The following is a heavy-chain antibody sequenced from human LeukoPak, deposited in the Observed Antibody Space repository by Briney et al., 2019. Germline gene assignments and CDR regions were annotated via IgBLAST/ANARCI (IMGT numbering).Heavy chain of an antibody. J-gene: IGHJ4*02. CDR1: GFTFSSYE. CDR3: ARPKWNGDLRY. CDR2: ISSSGSTI. D-gene: IGHD1-20*01. V-gene: IGHV3-48*03. Sequence: GGSLRLSCAASGFTFSSYEMNWVRQAPGKGLEWVSYISSSGSTIYYADSVKGRFTISRDNAKNSLYLQMNRLRAEDTAVYYCARPKWNGDLRYWGQGTLVTVSS.